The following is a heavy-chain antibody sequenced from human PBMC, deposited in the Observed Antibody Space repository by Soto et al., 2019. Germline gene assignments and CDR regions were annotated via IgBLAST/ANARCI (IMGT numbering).Heavy chain of an antibody. CDR1: GGSISSYY. CDR2: IYYSGST. CDR3: ARRYGKNAFDI. V-gene: IGHV4-59*01. Sequence: QVQLQESGPGLVKPSETLSLTCTVSGGSISSYYWSWIRQPPGKGLEWIGYIYYSGSTNYNPSLKSRVTLSVYTSKNQFSLKLSSVTAADTAVYYCARRYGKNAFDIWGQGTTVTVSS. J-gene: IGHJ3*02. D-gene: IGHD5-18*01.